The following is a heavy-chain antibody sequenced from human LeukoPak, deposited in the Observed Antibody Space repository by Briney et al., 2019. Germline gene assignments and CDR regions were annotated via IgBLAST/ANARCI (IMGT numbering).Heavy chain of an antibody. CDR2: INPDGSVG. V-gene: IGHV3-7*01. J-gene: IGHJ4*02. CDR3: ARATYSHTTWHY. CDR1: GFRLSDYW. Sequence: PGGSLRLSCAASGFRLSDYWMSWVRQAPGKGLEWVASINPDGSVGKYVDSVEGRFTISRDNAKNSLYLQMNTLRAEDTALYYCARATYSHTTWHYWGQGTLVTVSS. D-gene: IGHD1-26*01.